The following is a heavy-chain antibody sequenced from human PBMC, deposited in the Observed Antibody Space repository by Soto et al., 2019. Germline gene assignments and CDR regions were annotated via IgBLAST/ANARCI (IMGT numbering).Heavy chain of an antibody. CDR2: IYYSGST. CDR1: GGSISSYY. J-gene: IGHJ1*01. D-gene: IGHD2-21*01. CDR3: VRGEGRLGIPPCY. Sequence: SETLSLTCTVSGGSISSYYWSWIRQPPGKGLEWIGYIYYSGSTNYNPSLKSRVTISVDTSKNQFSLKLSSVTAADTAVYYFVRGEGRLGIPPCYWTQRSLVTVSS. V-gene: IGHV4-59*01.